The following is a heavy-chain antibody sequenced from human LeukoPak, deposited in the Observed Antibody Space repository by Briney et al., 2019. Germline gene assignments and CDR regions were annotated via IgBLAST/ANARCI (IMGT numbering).Heavy chain of an antibody. CDR1: GGSFSGYY. CDR2: INHSGST. CDR3: ARGRGIAAAGTSSTPTNYYYYGMDV. D-gene: IGHD6-13*01. J-gene: IGHJ6*02. Sequence: SETLSLTCAVSGGSFSGYYWTWIRQPPGKGLEWIGEINHSGSTNYNPSLKSRVTISVDTSKNQFSLKLSSVTAADTAVYYCARGRGIAAAGTSSTPTNYYYYGMDVWGQGTTVTVSS. V-gene: IGHV4-34*01.